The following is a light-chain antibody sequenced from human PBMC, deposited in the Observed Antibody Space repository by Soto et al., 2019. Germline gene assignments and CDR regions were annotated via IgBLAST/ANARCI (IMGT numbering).Light chain of an antibody. Sequence: QSALTQPASVSGSPGQSITISCTGTSSDVGGYNYVSWYQQHPGKAPKLMIYEVSNRPSGVSNRFSGSKSGNTASLTISGLQAEDEADCYCSSYTSSSTLFGTGTKLTVL. CDR3: SSYTSSSTL. J-gene: IGLJ1*01. CDR1: SSDVGGYNY. CDR2: EVS. V-gene: IGLV2-14*01.